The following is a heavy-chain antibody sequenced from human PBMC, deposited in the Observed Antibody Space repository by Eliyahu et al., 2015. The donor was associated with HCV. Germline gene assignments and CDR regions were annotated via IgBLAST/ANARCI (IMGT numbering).Heavy chain of an antibody. CDR2: ISGSDGSK. Sequence: EVQLLESGGGLVQPGGSLRLSCAASGFSFSSYAMSWVRQAPGKGLEWVSAISGSDGSKYYADAVKGRFTISRDNSKNTLYLQMNSLRAEDTAVYYCAKDSATLPPYYFDYWGQGTLVTVSS. V-gene: IGHV3-23*01. J-gene: IGHJ4*02. CDR1: GFSFSSYA. CDR3: AKDSATLPPYYFDY.